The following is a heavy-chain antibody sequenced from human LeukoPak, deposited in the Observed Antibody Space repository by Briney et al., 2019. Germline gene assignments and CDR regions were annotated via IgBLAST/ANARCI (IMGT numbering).Heavy chain of an antibody. CDR3: AREGRLLKISYYSDSSATFDF. CDR1: GGSISSGGYY. V-gene: IGHV4-61*02. J-gene: IGHJ3*01. D-gene: IGHD3-22*01. Sequence: SQTLSLTCTVSGGSISSGGYYWSWIWQPAGKGLEWIGRIYTSGSTNYNPSLKSRVTISADTSKNQFSLKLISVTAADTAVYYCAREGRLLKISYYSDSSATFDFWGQGTMVAVSS. CDR2: IYTSGST.